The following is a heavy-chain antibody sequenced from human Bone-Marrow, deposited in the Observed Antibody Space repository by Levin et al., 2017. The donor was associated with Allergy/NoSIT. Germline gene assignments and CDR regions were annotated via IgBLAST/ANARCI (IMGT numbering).Heavy chain of an antibody. Sequence: SQTLSLTCAVSGYSISNGYYWGWIRQPPGMGLEWIGSIYHSGNTYYNPSLKSRVTISLDTSKNQLSLKTTSVIAADTAVYYCARVHWPVTGTGWVDPWGQGTLVTVSS. CDR1: GYSISNGYY. CDR3: ARVHWPVTGTGWVDP. D-gene: IGHD6-19*01. V-gene: IGHV4-38-2*01. J-gene: IGHJ5*02. CDR2: IYHSGNT.